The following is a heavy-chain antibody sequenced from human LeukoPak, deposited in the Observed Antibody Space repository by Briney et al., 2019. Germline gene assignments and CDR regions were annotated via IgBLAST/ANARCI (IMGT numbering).Heavy chain of an antibody. V-gene: IGHV3-13*01. CDR2: ISTAADT. D-gene: IGHD6-13*01. CDR1: GFTFSSYD. J-gene: IGHJ4*02. CDR3: ARARIAAAGNFDY. Sequence: GGSLRLSCAASGFTFSSYDMHWVRQAPGKGLEWVSAISTAADTYYPGSVKGRFTISRENSKNSLYLQMNSLRTGDTAVYYCARARIAAAGNFDYWGQGTLVTVSS.